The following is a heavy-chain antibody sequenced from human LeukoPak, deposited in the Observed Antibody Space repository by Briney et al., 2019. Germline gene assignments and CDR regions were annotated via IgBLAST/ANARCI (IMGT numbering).Heavy chain of an antibody. Sequence: SETLSLTCTVSGGSISSGSYYWSWIRQPAGKGLEWIGRIYTSGSTNYNPSLKSRVTISVDTSKNQFSLKLSSVTAADTAVYYCARMGYYDSSGYSANWGQGTLVTVSS. CDR3: ARMGYYDSSGYSAN. CDR2: IYTSGST. D-gene: IGHD3-22*01. CDR1: GGSISSGSYY. V-gene: IGHV4-61*02. J-gene: IGHJ4*02.